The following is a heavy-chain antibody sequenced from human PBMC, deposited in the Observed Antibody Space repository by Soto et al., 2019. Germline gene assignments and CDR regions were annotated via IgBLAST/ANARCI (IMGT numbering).Heavy chain of an antibody. V-gene: IGHV3-48*02. CDR1: GFTFSSYS. D-gene: IGHD2-15*01. CDR2: ISSSSSTI. CDR3: ARDREYCSGGRCYSGWYFDL. J-gene: IGHJ2*01. Sequence: EVQLVESGGGLVQPGGSLRLSCAASGFTFSSYSMNWVRQAPGKGLEWVSYISSSSSTIYYADSVKGRFTISRYNAKNSRIRHMNSLRDEETAVYYCARDREYCSGGRCYSGWYFDLWGRGTLVTVSS.